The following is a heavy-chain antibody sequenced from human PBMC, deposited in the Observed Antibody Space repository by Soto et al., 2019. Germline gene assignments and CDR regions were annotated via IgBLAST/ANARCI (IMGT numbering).Heavy chain of an antibody. D-gene: IGHD6-19*01. Sequence: SETLSLTCAVYGGSFSGYYWSWIRQPPGKGLEWIGYIYYSGSTNYNPSLKSRVTISVDTSKSQFSLKLSSVTAADTAVYYCARDGQQWLPRGYYYGMDVWGQGTTVTVSS. CDR2: IYYSGST. V-gene: IGHV4-59*01. CDR1: GGSFSGYY. CDR3: ARDGQQWLPRGYYYGMDV. J-gene: IGHJ6*02.